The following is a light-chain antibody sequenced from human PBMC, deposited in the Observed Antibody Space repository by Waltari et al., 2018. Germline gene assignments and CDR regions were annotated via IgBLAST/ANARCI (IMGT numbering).Light chain of an antibody. CDR2: GAS. J-gene: IGKJ1*01. V-gene: IGKV3-15*01. CDR1: QSVSSN. CDR3: QQYNNWPPTWT. Sequence: EIVMTQSPATLSVSPGERATLSCRASQSVSSNLAWYQQKPGQAPRLLIYGASTRATGIPARFSGSGSGTEFTLTISNLQSEDFAVYYCQQYNNWPPTWTFGQGTKEEIK.